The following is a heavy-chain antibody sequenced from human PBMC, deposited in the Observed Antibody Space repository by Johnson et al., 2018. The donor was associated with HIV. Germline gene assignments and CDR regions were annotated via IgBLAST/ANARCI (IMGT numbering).Heavy chain of an antibody. CDR2: ISVDGNSK. Sequence: QVLLVESGGDVVQPGTSLRLFCAASGFSFSNSVMHWVRRAPGKGLDWVAGISVDGNSKFYPDSVKGRFTISRDNSKNTLYLQMNSLRAEDTAVDCCATVWRNEGRHAFDVWGQGTMVTVSS. V-gene: IGHV3-30-3*01. J-gene: IGHJ3*01. D-gene: IGHD1-1*01. CDR1: GFSFSNSV. CDR3: ATVWRNEGRHAFDV.